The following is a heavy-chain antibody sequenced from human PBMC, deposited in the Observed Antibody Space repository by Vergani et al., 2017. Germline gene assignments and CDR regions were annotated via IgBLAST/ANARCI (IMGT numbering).Heavy chain of an antibody. CDR1: GFSFSGSA. D-gene: IGHD3-22*01. J-gene: IGHJ6*02. CDR3: TTPIGDSSTYHYYYYGMDV. Sequence: EVQLVESGGGLVQPGGSLKLSCAASGFSFSGSAMHWVRQASGKGLEWVGRIRSKVNSYATAYAASVKGRFTISRDDSKNTAYLQMNSLKTEDTAVYYCTTPIGDSSTYHYYYYGMDVWGQGTTVTVSS. CDR2: IRSKVNSYAT. V-gene: IGHV3-73*01.